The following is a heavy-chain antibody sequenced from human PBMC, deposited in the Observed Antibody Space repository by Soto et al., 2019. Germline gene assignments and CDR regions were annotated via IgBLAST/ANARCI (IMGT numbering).Heavy chain of an antibody. D-gene: IGHD2-2*01. J-gene: IGHJ4*02. CDR1: GGSISSYY. V-gene: IGHV4-59*08. CDR2: IYYSGST. CDR3: VRHGCSSPGCLKGMAYYFDY. Sequence: PSETLSLTCTVSGGSISSYYWSWIRQPPGKGLEWIGYIYYSGSTNYNPSLKSRVTISVDTSKNQFSLKLSSVTAADTAVYYCVRHGCSSPGCLKGMAYYFDYWGKGTLVTVSS.